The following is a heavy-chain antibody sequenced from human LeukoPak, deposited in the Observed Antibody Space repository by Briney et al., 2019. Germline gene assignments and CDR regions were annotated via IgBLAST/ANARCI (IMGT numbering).Heavy chain of an antibody. Sequence: GESLKISCPASGYSFTNYWIGWVRQMPGKGLACMGIIDPSDSETRYTPSFQGQVTISADKSLSTAYLQWNSLKASDTAMYYCARQTAMGRSGDYWGQGTLVIVSS. CDR1: GYSFTNYW. V-gene: IGHV5-51*01. CDR2: IDPSDSET. CDR3: ARQTAMGRSGDY. D-gene: IGHD5-18*01. J-gene: IGHJ4*02.